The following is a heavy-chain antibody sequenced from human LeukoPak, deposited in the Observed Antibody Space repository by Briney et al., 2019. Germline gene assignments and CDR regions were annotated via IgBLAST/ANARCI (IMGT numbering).Heavy chain of an antibody. Sequence: ASVKVSCKASGYTFTGYYMHWVRQAPGQGLEWMGWINPNSGGTNYAQKFQGRVIMTSDTSTNTAYMELNRLTSDDTAVYYCARWRYTNYFFDYWGQGALVTVSS. J-gene: IGHJ4*02. V-gene: IGHV1-2*02. CDR3: ARWRYTNYFFDY. CDR1: GYTFTGYY. CDR2: INPNSGGT. D-gene: IGHD4-11*01.